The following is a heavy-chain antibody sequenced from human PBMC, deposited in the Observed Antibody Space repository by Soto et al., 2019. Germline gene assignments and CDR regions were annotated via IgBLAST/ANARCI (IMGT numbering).Heavy chain of an antibody. CDR1: GFTFRDYG. CDR2: ISGGAT. CDR3: RRDSGWTSAD. V-gene: IGHV3-23*01. D-gene: IGHD3-10*01. J-gene: IGHJ4*02. Sequence: EVQLLESGGGLVQPGGSRRLSCAASGFTFRDYGMSWVRQAPGKGLEWVSGISGGATYYADSVKGRFVISRDDSKNTLSLAMDSVRVEATAVYYCRRDSGWTSADWGQRTLVTVSS.